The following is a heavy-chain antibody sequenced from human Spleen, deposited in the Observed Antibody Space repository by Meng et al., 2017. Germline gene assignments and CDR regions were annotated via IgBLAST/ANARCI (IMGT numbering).Heavy chain of an antibody. CDR3: AREIAVAAHYYWYFDL. Sequence: QVQLTQWGVGLLKPSETLSLTCAVYGGSFSGYYWSWIRQPPGKGLEWIGEINRSGSTTYNPSLKSRVTISVDTSKNQFSLKLSSVTAADTAVYYCAREIAVAAHYYWYFDLWGRGTLVTVSS. CDR2: INRSGST. J-gene: IGHJ2*01. V-gene: IGHV4-34*02. CDR1: GGSFSGYY. D-gene: IGHD6-19*01.